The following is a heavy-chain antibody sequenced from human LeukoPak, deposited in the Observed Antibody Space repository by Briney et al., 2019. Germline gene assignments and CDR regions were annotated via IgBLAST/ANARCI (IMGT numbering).Heavy chain of an antibody. Sequence: ASVKVSCKASGYTFSGHYLHWVRQAPGQGPEWMGWINPKNGDTNYGQKFRGRVTMTRDTPINTAYMELTTLRSDDTAVYFCARGVYTAMVSFDYWGQGTLVTVSS. D-gene: IGHD5-18*01. CDR2: INPKNGDT. V-gene: IGHV1-2*02. J-gene: IGHJ4*02. CDR1: GYTFSGHY. CDR3: ARGVYTAMVSFDY.